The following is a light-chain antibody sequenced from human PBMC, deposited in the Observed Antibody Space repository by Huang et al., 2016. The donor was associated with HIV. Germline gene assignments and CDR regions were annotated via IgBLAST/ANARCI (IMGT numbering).Light chain of an antibody. CDR2: GAS. V-gene: IGKV3-20*01. Sequence: EIVWTQSPGTLSLSPGERATLACRASQSVSSSYLAWYQQKPGQAPRLLIYGASSRATGTPDRFSGGGSGTDFALTISRLEPEDFAVYYCQQYGDSPITFGQGTRLEIK. J-gene: IGKJ5*01. CDR1: QSVSSSY. CDR3: QQYGDSPIT.